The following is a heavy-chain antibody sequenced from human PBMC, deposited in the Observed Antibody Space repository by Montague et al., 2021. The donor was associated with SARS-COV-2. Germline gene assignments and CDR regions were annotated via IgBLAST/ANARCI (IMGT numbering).Heavy chain of an antibody. CDR2: INHGSST. Sequence: SETLSLTCAVYGGSFSDYYWCWIRQPPGNGLEWIGEINHGSSTKYSPSLKSRVTISAATSKNQFSLNLKSVTAADTANYYCARGHQGVALVVEVMIGAEYYFDSWGQGSLVTVSS. J-gene: IGHJ4*02. CDR3: ARGHQGVALVVEVMIGAEYYFDS. D-gene: IGHD2-15*01. CDR1: GGSFSDYY. V-gene: IGHV4-34*01.